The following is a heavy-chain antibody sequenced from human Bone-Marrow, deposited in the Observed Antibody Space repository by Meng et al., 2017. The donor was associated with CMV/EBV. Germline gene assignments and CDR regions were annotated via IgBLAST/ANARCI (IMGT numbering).Heavy chain of an antibody. J-gene: IGHJ6*02. V-gene: IGHV1-46*01. CDR2: INPSGGST. CDR1: GYTFTSYY. Sequence: ASVKVSCKASGYTFTSYYMHWVRQAPGQGLEWMGIINPSGGSTSYAQKFQGRVTMTRDTSTSTVYMELSSLRSKDKAVYYCATTNRGGSGSYWDNGYYYYGMDVWGQGTTVTVSS. D-gene: IGHD3-10*01. CDR3: ATTNRGGSGSYWDNGYYYYGMDV.